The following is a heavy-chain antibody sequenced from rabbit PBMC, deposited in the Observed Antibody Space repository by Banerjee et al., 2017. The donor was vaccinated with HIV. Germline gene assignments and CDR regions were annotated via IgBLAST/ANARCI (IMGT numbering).Heavy chain of an antibody. J-gene: IGHJ6*01. D-gene: IGHD4-1*01. V-gene: IGHV1S40*01. CDR2: IYAGSSGST. CDR1: GFSFSSGYY. CDR3: AREDYTSGWGAVL. Sequence: QSLEESGGDLVKPGASLTLTCKASGFSFSSGYYMCWVRQAPGKGLEWIACIYAGSSGSTYYANWATGRFTISKTSSTTVTLQMTSLTAADTATYFCAREDYTSGWGAVLRGQGTLVTVS.